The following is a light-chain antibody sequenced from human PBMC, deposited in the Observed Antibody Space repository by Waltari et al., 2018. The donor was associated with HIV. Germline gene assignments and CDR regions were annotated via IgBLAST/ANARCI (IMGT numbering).Light chain of an antibody. CDR2: DDS. Sequence: SSALIQSPSVSVAPGRTARITCGGPNIGSNRVNWSQQKTGQAPILVIYDDSDRPSGVPERFSGSSSGNTATLTIRSVEAGDEADYYCQVWDKCLYQVVFGGGTKVTVL. V-gene: IGLV3-21*01. J-gene: IGLJ2*01. CDR1: NIGSNR. CDR3: QVWDKCLYQVV.